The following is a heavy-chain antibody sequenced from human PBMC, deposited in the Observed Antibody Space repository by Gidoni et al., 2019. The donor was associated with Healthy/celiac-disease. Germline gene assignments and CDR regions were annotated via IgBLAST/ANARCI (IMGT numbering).Heavy chain of an antibody. CDR3: ARPGGATWDY. D-gene: IGHD1-26*01. J-gene: IGHJ4*02. V-gene: IGHV4-39*01. Sequence: QLQLQESGPGLVKPSETLSRTCPVSGGSISSSSSYWGGIRQPPGKGLEGIGSNYYSGSTYYTPSLKSRVTISVDTSKNQFSLKLSSVTAADTAVYYCARPGGATWDYWGQGTLVTVSS. CDR1: GGSISSSSSY. CDR2: NYYSGST.